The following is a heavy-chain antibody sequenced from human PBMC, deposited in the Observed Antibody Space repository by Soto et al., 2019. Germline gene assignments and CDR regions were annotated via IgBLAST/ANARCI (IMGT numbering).Heavy chain of an antibody. CDR1: GFTFSSYS. D-gene: IGHD3-3*01. CDR3: ARYREITIFGVVTYFDY. Sequence: EVQLVESGGGLVKPGGSLRLSCAASGFTFSSYSMNWVRQAPGKGLEWVSSISSSSSYIYYADSVEGRFTISRDNAKNSLYLQMNSLRAEDTAVYYCARYREITIFGVVTYFDYWGQGTLVTVSS. J-gene: IGHJ4*02. V-gene: IGHV3-21*01. CDR2: ISSSSSYI.